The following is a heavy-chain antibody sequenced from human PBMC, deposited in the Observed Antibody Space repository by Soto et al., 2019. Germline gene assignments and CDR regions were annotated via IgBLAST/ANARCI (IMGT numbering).Heavy chain of an antibody. CDR2: IYPGDSDT. D-gene: IGHD2-2*01. Sequence: GESRKISCKGSGYSFSSHWIGWVRQIPWKGLGWLGIIYPGDSDTRYSPSFQGQVTISADKSISTAYVQWSSLKASDTAMYFCARLAYCSTTTCHSSNTMDAWGQGTTVTV. J-gene: IGHJ6*02. CDR3: ARLAYCSTTTCHSSNTMDA. V-gene: IGHV5-51*01. CDR1: GYSFSSHW.